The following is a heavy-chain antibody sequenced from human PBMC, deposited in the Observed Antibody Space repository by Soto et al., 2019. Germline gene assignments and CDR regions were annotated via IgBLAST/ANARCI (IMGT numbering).Heavy chain of an antibody. D-gene: IGHD3-10*01. CDR3: ARDEKNSDYYSGMDV. CDR2: IYYSGTT. Sequence: SETLSLTCTVSGGSISSGDSYWSWVRQPPGKGLEWIGYIYYSGTTYYNPSLKSRVTFSVDTSKNEFSLRLTSVTATDTAVYYCARDEKNSDYYSGMDVWGQGTTVTVSS. J-gene: IGHJ6*02. CDR1: GGSISSGDSY. V-gene: IGHV4-30-4*01.